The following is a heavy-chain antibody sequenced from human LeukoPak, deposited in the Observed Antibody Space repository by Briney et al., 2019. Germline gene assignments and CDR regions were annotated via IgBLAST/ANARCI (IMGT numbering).Heavy chain of an antibody. Sequence: ASVKVSCRASGGTFSSYAISWVRQAPGQGLEWMGRIFPTFGTANYAQKFQGRVTITTDESTSTAYMELSSLRSEDTAVYYCARDLLITYWFDPWGQGTLVTVSS. J-gene: IGHJ5*02. V-gene: IGHV1-69*05. CDR2: IFPTFGTA. CDR1: GGTFSSYA. CDR3: ARDLLITYWFDP. D-gene: IGHD3-16*01.